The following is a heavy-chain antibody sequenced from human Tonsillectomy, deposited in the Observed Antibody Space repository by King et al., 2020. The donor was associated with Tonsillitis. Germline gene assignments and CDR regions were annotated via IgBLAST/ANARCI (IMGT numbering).Heavy chain of an antibody. Sequence: QLQESGPGLVKPSETLSLTCAVSGYSINSNYYWGWIRQPPGKGLEWIGSVYHSGSTYYNPSLKSRVTISVDTSKNQFSLNLSSVTAADTAVYYCARPKPPSSLLPFNIWGQGTMVTVSS. V-gene: IGHV4-38-2*01. CDR3: ARPKPPSSLLPFNI. J-gene: IGHJ3*02. CDR2: VYHSGST. CDR1: GYSINSNYY.